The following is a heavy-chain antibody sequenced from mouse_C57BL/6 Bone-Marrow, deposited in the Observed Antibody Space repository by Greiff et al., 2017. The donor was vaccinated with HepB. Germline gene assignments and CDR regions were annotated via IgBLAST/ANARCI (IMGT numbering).Heavy chain of an antibody. CDR1: GYAFSSSW. CDR2: IYPGDGDT. Sequence: QVQLQQSGPELVKPGASVKISCKASGYAFSSSWMNWVKQRPGKGFEWIGRIYPGDGDTNYNGKFKGKATLTADKSSSTAYMQLSSLTSEDSAVYFCARERAYYSGYAWFAYWGQGTLVTVSA. D-gene: IGHD2-12*01. V-gene: IGHV1-82*01. J-gene: IGHJ3*01. CDR3: ARERAYYSGYAWFAY.